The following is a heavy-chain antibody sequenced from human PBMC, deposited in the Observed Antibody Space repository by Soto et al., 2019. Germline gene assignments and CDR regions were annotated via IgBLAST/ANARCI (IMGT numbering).Heavy chain of an antibody. J-gene: IGHJ4*02. V-gene: IGHV4-61*01. CDR2: IYYSGST. CDR3: EIGLAPVYFDY. D-gene: IGHD3-16*01. CDR1: GGSVSSGSYY. Sequence: SETLSLTCTVSGGSVSSGSYYWSWIRQPPGKGLEWIGYIYYSGSTNYNPSLKSRVTISVDTSKNQFSLKLSSVTAADTAVYYCEIGLAPVYFDYWGQGTLVTVSS.